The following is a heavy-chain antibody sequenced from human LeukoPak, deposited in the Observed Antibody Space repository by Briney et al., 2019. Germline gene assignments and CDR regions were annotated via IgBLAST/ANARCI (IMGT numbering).Heavy chain of an antibody. CDR3: SRATEGTALGLDY. V-gene: IGHV3-53*01. D-gene: IGHD5-18*01. J-gene: IGHJ4*02. CDR2: IYRHDST. CDR1: GFTVGSDY. Sequence: GSLNLSGAPSGFTVGSDYMTWVRQAPGKGLESVSVIYRHDSTYYTDSVKGRFTISRDNSRNTLYLQMNSLRAKATAAYYCSRATEGTALGLDYWGQGTRVTVSS.